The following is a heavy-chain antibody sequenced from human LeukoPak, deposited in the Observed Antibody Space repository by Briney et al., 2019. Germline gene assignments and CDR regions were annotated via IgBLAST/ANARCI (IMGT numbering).Heavy chain of an antibody. CDR1: GFTVSSNS. D-gene: IGHD2-21*02. J-gene: IGHJ4*02. CDR3: AKDFVVVPGNVNYFDY. Sequence: PGGSLRLSCTVSGFTVSSNSMSWVRQAPGRGLEWVSFIYSDNTHYSDSVKGRFTVSRDNSKNTLYVQMKSLRAEDTAVYYCAKDFVVVPGNVNYFDYWGQGTLVTVSS. CDR2: IYSDNT. V-gene: IGHV3-53*01.